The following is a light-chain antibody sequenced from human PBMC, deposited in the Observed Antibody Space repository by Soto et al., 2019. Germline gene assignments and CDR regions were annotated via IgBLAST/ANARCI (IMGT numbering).Light chain of an antibody. CDR1: SSDVGKYNL. J-gene: IGLJ3*02. Sequence: QSALTQPASVSGSPGQSITISCTGTSSDVGKYNLVSWYQQFPGKATKLMIYEVINRPSGVSNRFSGSKSGNTASLTISGIQAEDEADYYCCSYAGSITAVFGGGTKLTVL. CDR2: EVI. CDR3: CSYAGSITAV. V-gene: IGLV2-23*02.